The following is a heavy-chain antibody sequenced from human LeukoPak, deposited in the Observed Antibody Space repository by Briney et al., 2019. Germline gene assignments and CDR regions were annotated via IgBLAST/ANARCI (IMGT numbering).Heavy chain of an antibody. Sequence: ASVKVSCKASGYTFTNYDINWVRQATGQGLEWMGWINTNTGNPTYAQGSTGRFVFSLDTSVSTAYLQISSLKAEDTAVYYCARLEYPVDTAMVNWFDPWGQGTLVTVSS. D-gene: IGHD5-18*01. J-gene: IGHJ5*02. CDR1: GYTFTNYD. CDR2: INTNTGNP. V-gene: IGHV7-4-1*02. CDR3: ARLEYPVDTAMVNWFDP.